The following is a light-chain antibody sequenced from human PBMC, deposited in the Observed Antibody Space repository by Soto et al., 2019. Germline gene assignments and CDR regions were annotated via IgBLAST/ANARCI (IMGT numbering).Light chain of an antibody. V-gene: IGLV1-40*01. Sequence: QSALTQPPSVSGAPGQRVTISCTGSSSNIGAGYDVHWYQQLPGTAPKLLIYANSNRPSGVPGRFSGSKSGTSASLAITGLQAEDEADYYCQSYDRSLSGYVFGTGTKVT. CDR1: SSNIGAGYD. CDR3: QSYDRSLSGYV. CDR2: ANS. J-gene: IGLJ1*01.